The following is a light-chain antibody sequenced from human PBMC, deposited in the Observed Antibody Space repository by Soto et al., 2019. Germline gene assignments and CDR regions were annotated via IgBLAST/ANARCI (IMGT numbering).Light chain of an antibody. CDR2: EVA. Sequence: QSARTESAPVSRSAVKSITISCTGTISDIGSYDLVSWYQQHPGTAPKLIIYEVAKRPSGVSTRFSGSKSGNTASLTISGLQAVDEADYYCCSFADFTYVFGTGTKVTVL. J-gene: IGLJ1*01. V-gene: IGLV2-23*02. CDR3: CSFADFTYV. CDR1: ISDIGSYDL.